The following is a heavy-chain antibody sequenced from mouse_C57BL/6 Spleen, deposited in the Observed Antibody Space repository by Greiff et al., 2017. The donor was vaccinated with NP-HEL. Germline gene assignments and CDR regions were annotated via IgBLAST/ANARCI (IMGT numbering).Heavy chain of an antibody. D-gene: IGHD1-1*01. CDR2: INPGSGGT. CDR1: GYAFTNYL. J-gene: IGHJ4*01. Sequence: QVHVKQSGAELVRPGTSVKVSCKASGYAFTNYLIEWVKQRPGQGLEWIGVINPGSGGTNYNEKFKGKATLTADKSSSTAYMQLSSLTSEDSAVYFCAREDYGSSYAMDYWGQGTSVTVSS. V-gene: IGHV1-54*01. CDR3: AREDYGSSYAMDY.